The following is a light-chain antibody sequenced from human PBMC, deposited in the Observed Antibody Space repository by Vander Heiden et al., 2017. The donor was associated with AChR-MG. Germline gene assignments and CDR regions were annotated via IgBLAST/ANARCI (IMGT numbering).Light chain of an antibody. Sequence: DIQMTQSPSSLSASVGDRVTITCRASQSVSTYLNWYQQQPGKAPQLLIYAASSLLSGVPSRFSGSASGTDFTLTISSLQPEDFATYYCQQSYSIPWTFGQGTKVEIK. CDR3: QQSYSIPWT. CDR2: AAS. J-gene: IGKJ1*01. CDR1: QSVSTY. V-gene: IGKV1-39*01.